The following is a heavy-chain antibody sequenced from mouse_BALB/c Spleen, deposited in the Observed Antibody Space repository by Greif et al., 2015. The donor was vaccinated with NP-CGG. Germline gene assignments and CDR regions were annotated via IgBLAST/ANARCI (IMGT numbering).Heavy chain of an antibody. CDR2: ILPGSGST. J-gene: IGHJ2*01. CDR1: GYTFSSYW. D-gene: IGHD2-14*01. V-gene: IGHV1-9*01. Sequence: QVQLKESGAELMKPGASVKISCKATGYTFSSYWIEWVKQRPGHGLEWIGEILPGSGSTNYNEKFKGKATFTADTSSNTAYMQLSSLTSEDSAVYYCARSDYRYDVDYWGQGTTLTVSP. CDR3: ARSDYRYDVDY.